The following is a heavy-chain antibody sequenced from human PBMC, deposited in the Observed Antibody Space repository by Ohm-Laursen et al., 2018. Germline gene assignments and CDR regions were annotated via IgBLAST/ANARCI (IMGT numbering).Heavy chain of an antibody. V-gene: IGHV3-7*01. CDR2: IKQDGGEK. J-gene: IGHJ3*01. Sequence: SLRLSCAASGFTFNNYWMTWVRQAPGKGLEWVANIKQDGGEKYYVDSVKGRFTISRDDARNSLYLQLNTLRAEDTAVYYCARATKGAFDFWGQGTMVTVSS. CDR1: GFTFNNYW. CDR3: ARATKGAFDF.